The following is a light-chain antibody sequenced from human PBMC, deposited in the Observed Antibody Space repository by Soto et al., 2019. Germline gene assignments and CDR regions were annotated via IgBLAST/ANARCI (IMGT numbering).Light chain of an antibody. CDR2: EVT. Sequence: QSALTQPASVSGSPGQSITISCAGTIRDVGGHNYVSWFQQHPGKAPKLIIFEVTNRPSGVSNRFSGSKSGNTASLTISGLQAEDEADYYCSSYTSTSTLRVFGGGTKVTVL. CDR3: SSYTSTSTLRV. V-gene: IGLV2-14*01. J-gene: IGLJ3*02. CDR1: IRDVGGHNY.